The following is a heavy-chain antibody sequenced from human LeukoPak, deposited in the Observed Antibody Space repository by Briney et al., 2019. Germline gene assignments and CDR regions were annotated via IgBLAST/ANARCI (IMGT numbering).Heavy chain of an antibody. V-gene: IGHV4-39*01. J-gene: IGHJ4*02. CDR3: ARGVLIAVYDY. CDR1: GGSISSSSYY. Sequence: SETLSLTCTVSGGSISSSSYYWGWIRQPPGKGLEWIGSIYYSGSTYYNPSLKSRVTISVDTSKNQFSLKLSSATAADTAVYYCARGVLIAVYDYWGQGTLVTVSS. D-gene: IGHD6-19*01. CDR2: IYYSGST.